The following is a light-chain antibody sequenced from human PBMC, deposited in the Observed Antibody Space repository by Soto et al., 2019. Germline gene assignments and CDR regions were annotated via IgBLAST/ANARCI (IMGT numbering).Light chain of an antibody. CDR2: GAS. J-gene: IGKJ2*01. Sequence: EIVLTQSPGTLSLSPGERATLSCRASQSVSSSYLAWYQQKPGQAPRLLIYGASSRATGIPDRFSGSGSGTDFTLTISRVEPEDFAVYYCQPYASSPGYTFGQGTKLEIK. CDR3: QPYASSPGYT. CDR1: QSVSSSY. V-gene: IGKV3-20*01.